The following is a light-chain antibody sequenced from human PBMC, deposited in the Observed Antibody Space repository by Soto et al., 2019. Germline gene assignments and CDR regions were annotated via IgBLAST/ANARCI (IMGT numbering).Light chain of an antibody. CDR3: QHDETFSGT. V-gene: IGKV1-5*01. J-gene: IGKJ1*01. CDR2: DAS. CDR1: QSVSGW. Sequence: DIQMTQSPSTLSASVGDTVTVTCRASQSVSGWWAWYQQKPGEVPKLLIYDASALPRVVPSRFSGSGSWTKFTLTIARLQPDYVETYYCQHDETFSGTFGPGTKVEI.